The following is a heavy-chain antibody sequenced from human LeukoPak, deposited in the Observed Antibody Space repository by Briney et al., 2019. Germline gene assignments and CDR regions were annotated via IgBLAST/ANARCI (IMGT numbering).Heavy chain of an antibody. D-gene: IGHD3/OR15-3a*01. V-gene: IGHV3-23*01. Sequence: GGSLSLSCAASGFTFSSYAMSWVRQAPGKGLEWVSAISGSGGSTYYADSVKGRFTISRDNSKNTLYLQMNSLRAEDTAVYYCAKVRGGWTGGYFQHWGQGTLVTVSS. J-gene: IGHJ1*01. CDR3: AKVRGGWTGGYFQH. CDR2: ISGSGGST. CDR1: GFTFSSYA.